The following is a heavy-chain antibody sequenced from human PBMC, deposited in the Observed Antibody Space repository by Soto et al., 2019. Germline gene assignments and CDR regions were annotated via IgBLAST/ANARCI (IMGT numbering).Heavy chain of an antibody. CDR1: GYTFTSYA. D-gene: IGHD4-4*01. V-gene: IGHV1-3*01. CDR2: INAGNGNT. J-gene: IGHJ5*02. Sequence: QVQLVQSGAEVKKPGASVKVSCKASGYTFTSYAMHWVRQAPGQRLEWMGWINAGNGNTKYSQKFQGRVTITRDTSASTAYTELSSLRSEDTAVYYCARVWGNYNWFDPWGQGTLVTVSS. CDR3: ARVWGNYNWFDP.